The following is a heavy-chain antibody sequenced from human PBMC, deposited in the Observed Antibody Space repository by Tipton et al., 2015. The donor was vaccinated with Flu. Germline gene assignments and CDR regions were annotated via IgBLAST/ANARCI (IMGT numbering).Heavy chain of an antibody. Sequence: SLRLSCAASGFTFSSYSMNWVRQAPGKGLEWVSSISSSSSYIYYADSVKGRFTISRDNAKNSLYLQMNSLRAEDTAVYYCTRADTGYYYMDVWGKGTTVTVSS. V-gene: IGHV3-21*01. CDR3: TRADTGYYYMDV. J-gene: IGHJ6*03. CDR1: GFTFSSYS. CDR2: ISSSSSYI.